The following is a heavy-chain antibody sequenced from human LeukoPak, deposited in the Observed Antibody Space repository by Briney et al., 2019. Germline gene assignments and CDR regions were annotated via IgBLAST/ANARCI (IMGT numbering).Heavy chain of an antibody. CDR3: AKDRVFHPLNWFDP. J-gene: IGHJ5*02. D-gene: IGHD2-21*01. Sequence: GGSLRLSCAASGFTFSSYAMSWVRQAPGKGLEWVSAISGSGGSTYYADSVKGRFTISRDNSKDTLYLQMNSLRAEDTAVYYCAKDRVFHPLNWFDPWGQGTLATVSS. V-gene: IGHV3-23*01. CDR2: ISGSGGST. CDR1: GFTFSSYA.